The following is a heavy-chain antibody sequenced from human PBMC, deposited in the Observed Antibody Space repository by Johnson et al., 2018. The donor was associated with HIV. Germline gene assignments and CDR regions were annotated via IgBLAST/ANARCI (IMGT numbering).Heavy chain of an antibody. CDR2: INSDGSST. V-gene: IGHV3-74*02. D-gene: IGHD6-25*01. Sequence: VQLLESGGGLVKPGGSLRLSCAASGFTFSSYWMHWVRQAPGKGLVWVSRINSDGSSTSYADSVKGRFTISRDDSKNTLYLQMNSLKTEDTAVYYCTTLRLLDIWGQGTMVTVSS. CDR1: GFTFSSYW. J-gene: IGHJ3*02. CDR3: TTLRLLDI.